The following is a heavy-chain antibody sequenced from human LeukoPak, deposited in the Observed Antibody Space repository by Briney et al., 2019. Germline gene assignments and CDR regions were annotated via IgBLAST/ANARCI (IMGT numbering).Heavy chain of an antibody. CDR3: ARFITMVRGRGFDY. CDR1: EFTVSSNY. J-gene: IGHJ4*02. V-gene: IGHV3-66*01. CDR2: IYSGGST. D-gene: IGHD3-10*01. Sequence: PGGALRLSCAASEFTVSSNYMSWVRQAPGKGLEWVSVIYSGGSTYYADSVKGRFTISRDNSKNTLYLQMNSLRAEDTAVYYCARFITMVRGRGFDYWGQGTLVTVSS.